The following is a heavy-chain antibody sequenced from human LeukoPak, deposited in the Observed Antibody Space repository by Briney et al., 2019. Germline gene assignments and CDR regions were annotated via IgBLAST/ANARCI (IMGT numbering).Heavy chain of an antibody. CDR2: IWHDGGRK. D-gene: IGHD5-12*01. V-gene: IGHV3-33*01. Sequence: PGGSLRLSCVVSGFTISTHGFHWVRQAPGKGLEWVSVIWHDGGRKEYADSVRGRFTISRDNSNLYLQMNSLRAEDTAIYYCARDIGNSGFNLDYWGQGTPVTVSS. CDR1: GFTISTHG. J-gene: IGHJ4*02. CDR3: ARDIGNSGFNLDY.